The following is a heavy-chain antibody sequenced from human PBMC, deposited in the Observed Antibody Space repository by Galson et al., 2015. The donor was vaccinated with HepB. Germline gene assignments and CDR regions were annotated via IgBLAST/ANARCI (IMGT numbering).Heavy chain of an antibody. D-gene: IGHD3-9*01. J-gene: IGHJ4*02. CDR3: AKDVLSTGRLRYFDWLFPDY. CDR1: GFTFSRYG. Sequence: SLRLSCAASGFTFSRYGMHWVRQAPGKGLEWVAVISYDVSNKYYADSVNCRFNIFIDNSKNTLYLQMNSLRAEDTAVYYCAKDVLSTGRLRYFDWLFPDYWGQVTLVTVSS. CDR2: ISYDVSNK. V-gene: IGHV3-30*18.